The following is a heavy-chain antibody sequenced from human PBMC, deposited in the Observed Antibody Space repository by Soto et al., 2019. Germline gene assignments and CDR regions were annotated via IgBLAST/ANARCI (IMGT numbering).Heavy chain of an antibody. CDR3: ARYRGLELPRYYYYYYGMDV. D-gene: IGHD1-7*01. Sequence: QVQLQESGPGLVKPSETLSLTCTVSGGSISSYSWRWIRQPPGQGLDWIGYLYYSGSTNYNPSLKSRVTISLDTSKNQFSLKLISLTAADTAVYYCARYRGLELPRYYYYYYGMDVWGQGTTVTVSS. V-gene: IGHV4-59*01. J-gene: IGHJ6*02. CDR2: LYYSGST. CDR1: GGSISSYS.